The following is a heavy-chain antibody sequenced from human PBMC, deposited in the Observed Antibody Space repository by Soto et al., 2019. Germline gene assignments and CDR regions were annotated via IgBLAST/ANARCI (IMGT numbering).Heavy chain of an antibody. J-gene: IGHJ3*02. V-gene: IGHV3-49*04. D-gene: IGHD6-25*01. Sequence: WSLRLSCSASVFTFGDYAMSWVRQAPGKGLEWVGFIRSKAYGGTTEYAASVKGRFTISRDDSKSIAYLQMNSLKTEDTAVYYCTRGADAFDIWGQGTMVTVSS. CDR3: TRGADAFDI. CDR1: VFTFGDYA. CDR2: IRSKAYGGTT.